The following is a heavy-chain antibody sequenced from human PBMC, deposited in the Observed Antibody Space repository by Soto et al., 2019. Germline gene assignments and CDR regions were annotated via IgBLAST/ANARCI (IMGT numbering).Heavy chain of an antibody. J-gene: IGHJ5*02. V-gene: IGHV4-31*03. CDR2: IYYSGST. D-gene: IGHD3-10*01. CDR1: GGSISSGVYY. Sequence: SETLSLTCPVAGGSISSGVYYWSWLRQHPGKGLEWIGYIYYSGSTYYNPSLKSRVTISVDTSKNQFSLKLSSVTAADTAVYYCARDRRIARSYNWFDPWGQGTLVTVSS. CDR3: ARDRRIARSYNWFDP.